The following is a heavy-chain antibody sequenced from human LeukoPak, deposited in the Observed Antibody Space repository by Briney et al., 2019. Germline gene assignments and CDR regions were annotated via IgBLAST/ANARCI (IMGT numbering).Heavy chain of an antibody. CDR1: GGSISSYY. CDR3: ARQYYYDSSGPDEGFDY. Sequence: PSETLSLTCTVSGGSISSYYWSWIRQPAGKGLEWIGRIYTSGSTNYNPSLKSRVTMSVDTSKNHFSLKLSSVTAADTAVYYCARQYYYDSSGPDEGFDYWGQGTLVTVSS. J-gene: IGHJ4*02. CDR2: IYTSGST. V-gene: IGHV4-4*07. D-gene: IGHD3-22*01.